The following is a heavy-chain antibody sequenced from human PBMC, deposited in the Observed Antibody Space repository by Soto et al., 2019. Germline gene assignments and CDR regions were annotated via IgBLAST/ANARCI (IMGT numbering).Heavy chain of an antibody. CDR3: AKDSSSWYGTLGYYYYGMDV. D-gene: IGHD6-13*01. J-gene: IGHJ6*02. Sequence: PGGSLRLSCAASGFTFSTYAINWVRQAPGKGLERVSAISGSGGSTYYADSVKGRFTISRDNSKNTLYLQMNSLRAEDTAVYYCAKDSSSWYGTLGYYYYGMDVWGQGTTVTVSS. CDR2: ISGSGGST. CDR1: GFTFSTYA. V-gene: IGHV3-23*01.